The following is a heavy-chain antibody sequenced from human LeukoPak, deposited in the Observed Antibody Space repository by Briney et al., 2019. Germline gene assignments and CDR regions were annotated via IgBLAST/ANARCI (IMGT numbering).Heavy chain of an antibody. Sequence: GGSLRLSCAASGFTFSSYAMSWVRQAPRKGLEWVSAISVSGASTFYADSVKGRFTISRDNSKNTLYLQMNSLRAEDTAVYYCAKKAKGIAVAGRDAFDIWGQGTMVTVSS. D-gene: IGHD6-19*01. CDR3: AKKAKGIAVAGRDAFDI. CDR1: GFTFSSYA. CDR2: ISVSGAST. J-gene: IGHJ3*02. V-gene: IGHV3-23*01.